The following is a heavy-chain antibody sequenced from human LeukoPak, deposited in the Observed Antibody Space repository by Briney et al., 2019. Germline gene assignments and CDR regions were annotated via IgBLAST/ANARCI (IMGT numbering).Heavy chain of an antibody. CDR1: GGSFSGYY. V-gene: IGHV4-34*01. CDR2: INHSGST. J-gene: IGHJ6*03. D-gene: IGHD4-17*01. Sequence: SETLSITCAVYGGSFSGYYWSWIRQPPGKGLEWIGEINHSGSTNYNPSLKSRVTISVDTSKNQFSLKLSSVTAADTAVYYCARVPAVTTRLGYYYYYYMDVWGKGTTVTVSS. CDR3: ARVPAVTTRLGYYYYYYMDV.